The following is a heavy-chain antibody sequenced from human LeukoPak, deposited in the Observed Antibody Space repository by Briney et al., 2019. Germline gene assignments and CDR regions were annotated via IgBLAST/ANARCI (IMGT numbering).Heavy chain of an antibody. CDR2: INHSGST. V-gene: IGHV4-34*01. J-gene: IGHJ5*02. D-gene: IGHD2-8*01. CDR3: ARERKWRGPNWFDP. Sequence: SETLSLTCAVYGGSFSGYYWSWIRQPPGKGLEWIGEINHSGSTNYNPSLKSRVTISVDTSKNQFSLKLSSMTAADTAVYYCARERKWRGPNWFDPWGQGTLVTVSS. CDR1: GGSFSGYY.